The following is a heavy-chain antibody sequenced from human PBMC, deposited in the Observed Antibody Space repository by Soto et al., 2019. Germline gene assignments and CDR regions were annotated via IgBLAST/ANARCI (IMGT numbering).Heavy chain of an antibody. CDR1: GASIISYY. Sequence: PSETLSLTCTVSGASIISYYCSWIRQPPGKGLEWIGYIYYSGSTNYNPSLKSRVTMSVDTSKNQFSLKLSSVTTADTAVYYCARGGFKEWLADDYWGQGALVTVSS. CDR3: ARGGFKEWLADDY. CDR2: IYYSGST. V-gene: IGHV4-59*01. D-gene: IGHD6-19*01. J-gene: IGHJ4*02.